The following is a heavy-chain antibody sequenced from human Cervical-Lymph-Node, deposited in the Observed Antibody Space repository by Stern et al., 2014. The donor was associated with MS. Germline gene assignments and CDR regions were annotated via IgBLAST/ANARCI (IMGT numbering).Heavy chain of an antibody. CDR2: ITNVGST. CDR1: GFTVSRDY. D-gene: IGHD1-1*01. Sequence: VQLVESGGGVIQPGGSLRLSCTASGFTVSRDYMKWVRQAPGKGLEWVSLITNVGSTFYTGSVKGRFTISREDSKNTVYLHMTSLRAEDTAMYYCARDTSSPERSDWWGQGTLVTVSS. J-gene: IGHJ4*02. V-gene: IGHV3-53*01. CDR3: ARDTSSPERSDW.